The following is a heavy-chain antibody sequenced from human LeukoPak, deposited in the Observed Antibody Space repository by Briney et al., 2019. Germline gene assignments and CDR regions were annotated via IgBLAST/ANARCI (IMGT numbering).Heavy chain of an antibody. V-gene: IGHV3-48*03. CDR1: GFTFSSYE. CDR2: ISSSGSTI. J-gene: IGHJ4*02. D-gene: IGHD2-2*01. CDR3: AKDSILIPASKSALDY. Sequence: GGSLRLSCAASGFTFSSYEMNWVRQAPGKGLEWVSYISSSGSTIYYADSVKGRFTISRDNSKNTLYLQMNSLRAEDTAVYYCAKDSILIPASKSALDYWGQGTLVTVSS.